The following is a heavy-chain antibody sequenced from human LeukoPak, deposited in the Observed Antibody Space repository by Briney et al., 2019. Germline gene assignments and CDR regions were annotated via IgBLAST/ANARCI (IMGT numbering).Heavy chain of an antibody. V-gene: IGHV1-8*03. CDR1: GYIFTSYD. J-gene: IGHJ1*01. D-gene: IGHD3-22*01. CDR3: ARGPTYYYDSSGQKYFQH. CDR2: MNPNSGNT. Sequence: ASVKVSCKASGYIFTSYDINWVRQATGQGLEWMGWMNPNSGNTGYAQKFQGRVTITRNTSISTAYMELSSLRSEDTAVYYCARGPTYYYDSSGQKYFQHWGQGTLVTVSS.